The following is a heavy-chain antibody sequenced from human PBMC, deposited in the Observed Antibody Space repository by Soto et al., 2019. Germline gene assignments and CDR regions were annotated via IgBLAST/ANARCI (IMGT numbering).Heavy chain of an antibody. J-gene: IGHJ3*02. D-gene: IGHD3-22*01. V-gene: IGHV3-7*04. CDR1: GFTFSSHW. CDR2: IKPDGSEK. CDR3: ARGDYYDSSGPFSDAFDI. Sequence: QLVESGGGLVQPGGSLRLSCAASGFTFSSHWMSWVRQAPGKGLEWVANIKPDGSEKWYVDSVKGRFTISRDNAKNSLYLQMNSLSAEDTAVYYCARGDYYDSSGPFSDAFDIWGQGTMVTVSS.